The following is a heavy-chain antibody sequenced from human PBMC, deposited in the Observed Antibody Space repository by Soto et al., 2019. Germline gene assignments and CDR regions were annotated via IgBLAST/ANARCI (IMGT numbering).Heavy chain of an antibody. V-gene: IGHV1-69*02. CDR3: ARGNCSGGSCYFTDAFDI. J-gene: IGHJ3*02. D-gene: IGHD2-15*01. CDR2: IIPILGIA. Sequence: EVKKPGSSVKVSCKASGGTFSSYTISWVRQAPGQGLEWMGRIIPILGIANYAQKFQGRVTITAEKSTSTAYMELSSLRSEDTAVHYCARGNCSGGSCYFTDAFDIWGQGTMVTVSS. CDR1: GGTFSSYT.